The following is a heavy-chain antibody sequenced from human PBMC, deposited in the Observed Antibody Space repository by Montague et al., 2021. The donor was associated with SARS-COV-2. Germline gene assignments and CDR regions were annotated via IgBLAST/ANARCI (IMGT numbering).Heavy chain of an antibody. CDR3: AKDQGDCSSSRCIRGWTYYYYGMDV. D-gene: IGHD2-2*01. Sequence: SLRLSCAASGFTFSSYGIHWVRQAPGKGLEWVAVISYDGSNKHYADSVKGRLTISRDNSKNTLYLQMNSLRAEDTAVYYCAKDQGDCSSSRCIRGWTYYYYGMDVWGQGTTVTVSS. CDR2: ISYDGSNK. CDR1: GFTFSSYG. V-gene: IGHV3-30*18. J-gene: IGHJ6*02.